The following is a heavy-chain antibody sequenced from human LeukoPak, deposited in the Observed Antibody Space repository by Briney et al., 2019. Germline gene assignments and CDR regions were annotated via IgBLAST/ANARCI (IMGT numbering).Heavy chain of an antibody. CDR2: ISGSGGST. D-gene: IGHD6-13*01. J-gene: IGHJ3*02. CDR1: GFTFSSYA. V-gene: IGHV3-23*01. CDR3: AKRVAAAGTRWGNDAFDI. Sequence: GGSLRLSCAASGFTFSSYAMSWVRQAPGKGPEWVSAISGSGGSTYYADSVKGRFTISRDNSKNTLYLQMNSLRAEDTAVYYCAKRVAAAGTRWGNDAFDIWGQGTMVTVSS.